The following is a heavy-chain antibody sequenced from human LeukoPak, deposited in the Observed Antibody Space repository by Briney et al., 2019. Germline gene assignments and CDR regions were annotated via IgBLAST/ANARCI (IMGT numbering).Heavy chain of an antibody. CDR2: IKQDGSEK. Sequence: GGSLRLSCAASGFTFSSYWMSWVRQAPGKGLEWVANIKQDGSEKSYVDPVKGRFTISRDNAKISLYLQMNSLRAEDTAVYYCARGVTYYDFWSGYYRGAYFVYWGQGTLVTVSS. D-gene: IGHD3-3*01. CDR1: GFTFSSYW. CDR3: ARGVTYYDFWSGYYRGAYFVY. J-gene: IGHJ4*02. V-gene: IGHV3-7*01.